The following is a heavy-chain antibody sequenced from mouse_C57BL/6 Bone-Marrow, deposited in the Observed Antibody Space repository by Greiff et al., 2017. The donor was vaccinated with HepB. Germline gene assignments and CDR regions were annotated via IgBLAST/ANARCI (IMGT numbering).Heavy chain of an antibody. CDR1: GFTFSSYA. D-gene: IGHD2-1*01. V-gene: IGHV5-4*03. Sequence: EVKLMESGGGLVKPGGSLKLSCAASGFTFSSYAMSWVRQTPEKRLEWVATISDGGSYTYYPDNVKGRFTISRDNAKNTLFLQMTSLRSEDTAMYYCARRGGNYGGYWYFDVWGTGTTVTVSS. CDR3: ARRGGNYGGYWYFDV. CDR2: ISDGGSYT. J-gene: IGHJ1*03.